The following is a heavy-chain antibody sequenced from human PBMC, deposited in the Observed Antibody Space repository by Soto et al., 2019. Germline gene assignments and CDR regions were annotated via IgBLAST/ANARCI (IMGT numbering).Heavy chain of an antibody. CDR1: GYTFTGYY. J-gene: IGHJ4*02. CDR3: ASRGYYGSGSLDY. CDR2: INPNNGYT. Sequence: QVQLVQSGAEVKKPGASVKVSCKASGYTFTGYYIHWVRQAPGQGLEWMGWINPNNGYTNYARKLQGRVTMTRDTSTSAAYVELSSLRSEDRAVYYCASRGYYGSGSLDYWGQGPLVTVSS. V-gene: IGHV1-2*02. D-gene: IGHD3-10*01.